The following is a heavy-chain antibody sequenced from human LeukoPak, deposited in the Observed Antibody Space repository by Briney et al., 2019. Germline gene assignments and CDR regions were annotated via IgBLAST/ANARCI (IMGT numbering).Heavy chain of an antibody. J-gene: IGHJ4*02. V-gene: IGHV3-21*01. CDR1: GFTFSSYS. D-gene: IGHD5-18*01. CDR3: ARGENNYGYYYFDY. Sequence: GGSLRLSCAASGFTFSSYSMNWVRQAPGKGLEWVSSISSSSSYIYYADSVKGRFTISRDNAKNSLYLQMNSLRAEGTAVYYCARGENNYGYYYFDYWGQGTLVTVSS. CDR2: ISSSSSYI.